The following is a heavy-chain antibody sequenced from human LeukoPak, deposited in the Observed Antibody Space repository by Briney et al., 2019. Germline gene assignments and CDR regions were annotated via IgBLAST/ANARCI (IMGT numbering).Heavy chain of an antibody. V-gene: IGHV4-59*01. CDR1: GGSMSSYY. Sequence: PSETLYLTCTVSGGSMSSYYWSWIRQPPGKGLEWIGYIYYSGSTNYNPSLKSRVTISVDTSKNQFSLKLSSVTAADTAVYYCARAGYSYGPYYFDYWGQGTLVTVSS. CDR2: IYYSGST. CDR3: ARAGYSYGPYYFDY. J-gene: IGHJ4*02. D-gene: IGHD5-18*01.